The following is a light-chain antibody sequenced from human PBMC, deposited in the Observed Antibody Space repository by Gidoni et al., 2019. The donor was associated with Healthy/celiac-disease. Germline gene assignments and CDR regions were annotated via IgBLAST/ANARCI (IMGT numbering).Light chain of an antibody. CDR2: AAA. CDR1: QSISSY. J-gene: IGKJ1*01. CDR3: QQSYSTPWT. V-gene: IGKV1-39*01. Sequence: DIQMTQSPSSLSASVGDRVTITCRASQSISSYLNWYQQKPGKAPKLLIYAAASLQSGVPSRFSCSGSGTDFTLTIRSLQPEQFATYYCQQSYSTPWTFGQGTKVEIK.